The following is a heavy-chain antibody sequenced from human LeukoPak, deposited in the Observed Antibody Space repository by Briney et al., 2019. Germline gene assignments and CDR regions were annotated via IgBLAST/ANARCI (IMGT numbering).Heavy chain of an antibody. J-gene: IGHJ3*02. CDR3: ARDLEELMALDI. D-gene: IGHD3-10*01. V-gene: IGHV4-59*01. CDR1: GGSISSYY. Sequence: SETLSLTCTVSGGSISSYYWSWIRQPPGKGLEWIGYIYYSGSTNYNPSLKSRVTISVDTSKNQFSLKLSSVTAADTAVYYCARDLEELMALDIWGQGTMVTVSS. CDR2: IYYSGST.